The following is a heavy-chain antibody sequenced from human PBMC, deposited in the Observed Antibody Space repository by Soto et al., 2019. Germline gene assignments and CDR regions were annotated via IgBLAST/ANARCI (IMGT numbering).Heavy chain of an antibody. CDR3: ARRITAAGAYDY. D-gene: IGHD6-13*01. CDR1: GFTFSSSW. CDR2: IKQDGSEK. Sequence: EVQLVESGGGLVQPGGSLRLSCAASGFTFSSSWMSWVRQAAGKGLEWVANIKQDGSEKYYVDSVKGRFTISRDNAKNSLYLQMTSLRAEGTAVYYCARRITAAGAYDYWGQGTLVTVSS. J-gene: IGHJ4*02. V-gene: IGHV3-7*01.